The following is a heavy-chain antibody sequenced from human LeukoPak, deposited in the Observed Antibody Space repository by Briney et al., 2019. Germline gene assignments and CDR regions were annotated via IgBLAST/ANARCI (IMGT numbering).Heavy chain of an antibody. Sequence: PGGSLRLSCAASGFTFSSYGMHWVRQAPGKGLEWVAVIYYDGSNKYYADSVQGRFTISRDNSKNTLYLQMNSLRAEDTAVYYCAKDGGYCSSTSCYLDYWGQGTLVTVSS. J-gene: IGHJ4*02. D-gene: IGHD2-2*01. V-gene: IGHV3-30*18. CDR3: AKDGGYCSSTSCYLDY. CDR2: IYYDGSNK. CDR1: GFTFSSYG.